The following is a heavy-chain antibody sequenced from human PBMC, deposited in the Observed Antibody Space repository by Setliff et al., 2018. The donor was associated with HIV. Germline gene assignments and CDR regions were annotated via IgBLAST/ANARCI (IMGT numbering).Heavy chain of an antibody. V-gene: IGHV4-38-2*01. Sequence: SETLSLTCAVSGYSISSGYYWGWVRQPPEKGLEWIGSFYHSGSTYYHPSLKSRVTISVDTSKNQFSLKLSSVTAADTAVYYCARHYPRSDDAFDIWGQRTMVTVSS. CDR1: GYSISSGYY. J-gene: IGHJ3*02. D-gene: IGHD6-19*01. CDR3: ARHYPRSDDAFDI. CDR2: FYHSGST.